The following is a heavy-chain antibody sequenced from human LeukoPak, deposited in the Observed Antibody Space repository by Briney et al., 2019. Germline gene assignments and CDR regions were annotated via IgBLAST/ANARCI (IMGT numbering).Heavy chain of an antibody. CDR2: ISAYNGNT. CDR3: ARGGVRTVVRFDLDY. V-gene: IGHV1-18*01. D-gene: IGHD4-23*01. J-gene: IGHJ4*02. Sequence: ASVKVSCKASGYTFTSYGISWVRQAPGQGLEWMGWISAYNGNTNYAQKLQGRVTMTIDTSTSTAYMELRSLRSDDTAVYYCARGGVRTVVRFDLDYWGQGTLVTVSS. CDR1: GYTFTSYG.